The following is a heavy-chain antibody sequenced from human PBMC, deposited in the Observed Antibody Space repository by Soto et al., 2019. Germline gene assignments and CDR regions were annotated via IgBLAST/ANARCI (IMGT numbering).Heavy chain of an antibody. CDR3: ARSHYSLFDY. Sequence: PSETLSLTCAVYGGSFSGYYWSWIRQPPGKGLGWIGEINHSGSTNYNPSLKSRVTISVDTSKNQFSLKLSSVTAADTAVYYCARSHYSLFDYWGQRTLVTVSS. CDR1: GGSFSGYY. V-gene: IGHV4-34*01. J-gene: IGHJ4*02. CDR2: INHSGST. D-gene: IGHD4-4*01.